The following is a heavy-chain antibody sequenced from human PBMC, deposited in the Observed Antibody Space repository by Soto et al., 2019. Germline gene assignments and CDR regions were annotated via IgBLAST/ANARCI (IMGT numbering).Heavy chain of an antibody. CDR3: ARAEGSTGYYYAMDV. D-gene: IGHD1-1*01. Sequence: PGGSLRLSSAASGFTFGSYAMHWVRQAPGKGLEWVAVISYDGSNKYYADSVKGRFTISRDNSKNTLYLQMNSLRAEDTAVYYCARAEGSTGYYYAMDVWGQGTTGTV. CDR1: GFTFGSYA. J-gene: IGHJ6*02. V-gene: IGHV3-30-3*01. CDR2: ISYDGSNK.